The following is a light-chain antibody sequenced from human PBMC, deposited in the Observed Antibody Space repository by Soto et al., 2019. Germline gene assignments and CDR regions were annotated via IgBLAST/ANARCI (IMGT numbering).Light chain of an antibody. V-gene: IGLV2-11*01. CDR1: SGDVGAYDR. J-gene: IGLJ3*02. CDR2: YVT. CDR3: CSHAGDSSWV. Sequence: QSALTQPRSVSGSPGQSVTISCTGTSGDVGAYDRVSWYQHHPTKAPKLIIYYVTNRPSGLPYRFSGSKSGSTASLTISGLQAEDEADYYCCSHAGDSSWVFGGGTQLTVL.